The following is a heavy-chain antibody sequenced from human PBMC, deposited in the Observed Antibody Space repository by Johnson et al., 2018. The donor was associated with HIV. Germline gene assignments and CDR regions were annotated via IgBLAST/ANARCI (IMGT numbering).Heavy chain of an antibody. Sequence: VQLVESGGGVVRPGGSLRLSCVASGFTFDDYGMTWVRQAPGKGLEWVSGINWNGGSTDYADSVSGRFTISRDNAKNSLYLQMNSLRAEDTALYYCARGANSGSYFGAFDIWGRGTMVTVSS. CDR1: GFTFDDYG. CDR3: ARGANSGSYFGAFDI. V-gene: IGHV3-20*04. D-gene: IGHD1-26*01. CDR2: INWNGGST. J-gene: IGHJ3*02.